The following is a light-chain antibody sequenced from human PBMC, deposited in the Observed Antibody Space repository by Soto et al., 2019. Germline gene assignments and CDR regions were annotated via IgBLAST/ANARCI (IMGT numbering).Light chain of an antibody. CDR3: HKCNAVPAT. CDR2: SAS. Sequence: DIQMTQSPPSLSASVGDRVTITCRASQGIGNSLAWYQQKPGTVPKLLIYSASTMQSGVPSRFSGSGSGTDVALPISSLQPEDVAAYYCHKCNAVPATVGQGTRLEIK. CDR1: QGIGNS. J-gene: IGKJ5*01. V-gene: IGKV1-27*01.